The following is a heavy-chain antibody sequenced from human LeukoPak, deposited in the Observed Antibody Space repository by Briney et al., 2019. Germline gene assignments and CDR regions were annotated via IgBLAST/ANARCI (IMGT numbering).Heavy chain of an antibody. CDR1: GFTFSSYS. Sequence: GGSLRLSCAASGFTFSSYSMNWVRQAPGKGLEWVSYISSSSSTIYYADSVKGRFTISRDNAKNSLYLQMNSLRAEDTAVYYCARDTGATLDPWGQGTLVTVSS. J-gene: IGHJ5*02. D-gene: IGHD1-26*01. CDR3: ARDTGATLDP. CDR2: ISSSSSTI. V-gene: IGHV3-48*04.